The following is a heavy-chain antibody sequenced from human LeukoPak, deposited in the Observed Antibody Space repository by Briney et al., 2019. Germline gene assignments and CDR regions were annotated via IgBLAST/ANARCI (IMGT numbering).Heavy chain of an antibody. D-gene: IGHD5-12*01. CDR2: ISWNSGSI. Sequence: GRSLRLSCAASGFTFDDYAMHWVRQAPGKGLEWVSGISWNSGSIAYADSVKGRFTISRDNAKNSLYLQMNSLRAEDTALYYCAKDFGRSAYDRPFDYWGQGTLLTVSS. J-gene: IGHJ4*02. CDR1: GFTFDDYA. V-gene: IGHV3-9*01. CDR3: AKDFGRSAYDRPFDY.